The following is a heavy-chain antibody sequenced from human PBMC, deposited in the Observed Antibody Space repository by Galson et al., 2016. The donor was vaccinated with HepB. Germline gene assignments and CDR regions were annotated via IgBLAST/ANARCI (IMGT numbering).Heavy chain of an antibody. V-gene: IGHV3-33*06. CDR2: IWYDGTNK. CDR3: AKDGGDGYNFPYYYGMDV. Sequence: SLRLSCAASGFTFINYGMHWVRQAPGKGLEWVALIWYDGTNKYYADSVKGRFTISRDNSKNTVYLQLNLLRAEDTAVYYCAKDGGDGYNFPYYYGMDVWGQGTTVTVSS. CDR1: GFTFINYG. J-gene: IGHJ6*02. D-gene: IGHD5-24*01.